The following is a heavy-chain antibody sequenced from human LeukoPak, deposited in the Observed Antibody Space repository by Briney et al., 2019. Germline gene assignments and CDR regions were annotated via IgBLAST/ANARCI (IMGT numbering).Heavy chain of an antibody. D-gene: IGHD5-24*01. CDR2: IIPILGIA. J-gene: IGHJ6*02. Sequence: ASVKVSCKASGGTFSSYAISWVRQAPGQGLEWMGRIIPILGIANYAQKFQGRVTITADKSTSTAYMELSSLRSEDTAVHYCARGWLQVYGPYYGMDVWGQGTTVTVSS. V-gene: IGHV1-69*04. CDR3: ARGWLQVYGPYYGMDV. CDR1: GGTFSSYA.